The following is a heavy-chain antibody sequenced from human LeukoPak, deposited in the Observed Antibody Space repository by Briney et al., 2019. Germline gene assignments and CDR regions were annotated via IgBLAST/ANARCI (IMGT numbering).Heavy chain of an antibody. D-gene: IGHD3-22*01. Sequence: SVKVSCKASGGTFSSYAISWVRQAPGQGLEWMGGIIPIFGTANYAQKFQGRVTITTDESTSTAYMELSSLRSEDTAVYYCVRRVYDSSGRDLDYWGQGTLVTVSS. CDR2: IIPIFGTA. CDR3: VRRVYDSSGRDLDY. CDR1: GGTFSSYA. V-gene: IGHV1-69*05. J-gene: IGHJ4*02.